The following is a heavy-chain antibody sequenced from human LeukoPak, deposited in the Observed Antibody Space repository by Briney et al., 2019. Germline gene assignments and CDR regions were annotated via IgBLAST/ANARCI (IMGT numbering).Heavy chain of an antibody. Sequence: GGSLRLSCAAAGITFSSDASDWVRQAPGKGIEWVAVISYDGSNKYYADSVKGRFTISRDNSKNTLYLQMNSLRAEDTAVYYCARALVVPAAIRGVFDYWGQGTLVTVSS. CDR2: ISYDGSNK. J-gene: IGHJ4*02. D-gene: IGHD2-2*02. CDR1: GITFSSDA. V-gene: IGHV3-30*01. CDR3: ARALVVPAAIRGVFDY.